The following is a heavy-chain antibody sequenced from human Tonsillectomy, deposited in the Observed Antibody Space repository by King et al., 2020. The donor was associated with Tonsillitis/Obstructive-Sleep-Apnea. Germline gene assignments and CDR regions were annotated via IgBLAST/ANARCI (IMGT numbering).Heavy chain of an antibody. CDR1: GFTFSSYA. J-gene: IGHJ4*02. Sequence: GQLVQSGGGVVQPGRSLRLSCAASGFTFSSYALHWVRQAPGKGLEWVAIISYDGSTKYYGDSVKGRFTISRDNSKNTLYLQMNSLRAEDTAVYYCAGIYFSSGWSSWGQGTLVTVSS. D-gene: IGHD6-19*01. V-gene: IGHV3-30*04. CDR3: AGIYFSSGWSS. CDR2: ISYDGSTK.